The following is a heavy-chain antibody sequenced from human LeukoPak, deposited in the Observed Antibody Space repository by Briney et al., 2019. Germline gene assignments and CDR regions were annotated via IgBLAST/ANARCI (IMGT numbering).Heavy chain of an antibody. V-gene: IGHV4-59*08. D-gene: IGHD4-23*01. J-gene: IGHJ5*02. CDR3: ARHESRDGNPCSTGRWFDP. Sequence: SETLSLTCTVSGGSISSYYWSWIRQPPGRGLEWIGYIYYSGSTNYNPSLKSRVTISVDTSTNHFSLKLTSVTAADTAVYYCARHESRDGNPCSTGRWFDPWGQGTLVTVSS. CDR2: IYYSGST. CDR1: GGSISSYY.